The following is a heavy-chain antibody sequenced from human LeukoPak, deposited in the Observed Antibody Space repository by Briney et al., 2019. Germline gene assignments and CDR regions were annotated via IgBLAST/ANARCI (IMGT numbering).Heavy chain of an antibody. Sequence: PSETLSLTCAVYGGSFSGYYWSWIRQPPGKGLEWIGEINHSGSTNYNPSLKSRVTISVDTSKNQFSLKLSSVTAADTAVYYCARLKYYYDSSGYYYAYYYYGMDVWGQGTTVTVSS. V-gene: IGHV4-34*01. CDR2: INHSGST. J-gene: IGHJ6*02. CDR3: ARLKYYYDSSGYYYAYYYYGMDV. CDR1: GGSFSGYY. D-gene: IGHD3-22*01.